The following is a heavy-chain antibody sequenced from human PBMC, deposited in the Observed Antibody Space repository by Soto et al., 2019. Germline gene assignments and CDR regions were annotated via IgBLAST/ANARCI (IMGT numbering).Heavy chain of an antibody. V-gene: IGHV3-48*04. Sequence: GGSLRLSCAASGFTFSSYSMNWVRQAPGKGLEWVSYISSSSSTIYYADSVKGRFTISRDNAKNSLYLQMNSLRAEDTSVSYCARTELVDTAMVFDYWGQGTLVTVSS. CDR3: ARTELVDTAMVFDY. CDR1: GFTFSSYS. D-gene: IGHD5-18*01. J-gene: IGHJ4*02. CDR2: ISSSSSTI.